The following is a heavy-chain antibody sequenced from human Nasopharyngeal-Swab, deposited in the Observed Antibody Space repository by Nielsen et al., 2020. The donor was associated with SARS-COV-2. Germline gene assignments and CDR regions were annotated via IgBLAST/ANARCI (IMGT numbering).Heavy chain of an antibody. J-gene: IGHJ5*01. CDR1: GYSISSGYY. D-gene: IGHD5-18*01. V-gene: IGHV4-38-2*02. Sequence: GSLRLSCTVSGYSISSGYYWGWIRQPPGKGLEWIGSIYHSGSTYYNPSLKSRVTISVDTSKKQFSLNLSSVTAADTAVYYCARGDTVLNMDSWGQGTLVTVYS. CDR3: ARGDTVLNMDS. CDR2: IYHSGST.